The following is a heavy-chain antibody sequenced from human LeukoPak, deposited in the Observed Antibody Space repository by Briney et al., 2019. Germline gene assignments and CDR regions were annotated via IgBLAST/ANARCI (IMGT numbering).Heavy chain of an antibody. V-gene: IGHV3-21*01. CDR1: GFTFSSYS. CDR2: ISSSSSYI. J-gene: IGHJ4*02. CDR3: ARTPIYVSSGYYYVGY. D-gene: IGHD3-22*01. Sequence: GGSLRLSCAASGFTFSSYSMNWVRQAPGKGLEWVSSISSSSSYIYYADSVKGRFTISRDNAKNSLYLQMNSLRAEDTAVYYCARTPIYVSSGYYYVGYWGQGTLVTVSS.